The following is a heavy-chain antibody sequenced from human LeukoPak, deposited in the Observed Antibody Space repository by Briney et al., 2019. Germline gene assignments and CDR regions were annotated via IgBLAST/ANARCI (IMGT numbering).Heavy chain of an antibody. Sequence: GGSLRLSCAASGFSFSSHAMCWVRQAPGKGLEWVSSIYISGGSTYYADSVQGRFTISRDNSKNTLYLQMNGLRAEGTALYYCANEVRPNDYWGQGTLVTVSS. CDR3: ANEVRPNDY. J-gene: IGHJ4*02. V-gene: IGHV3-23*01. D-gene: IGHD1-1*01. CDR2: IYISGGST. CDR1: GFSFSSHA.